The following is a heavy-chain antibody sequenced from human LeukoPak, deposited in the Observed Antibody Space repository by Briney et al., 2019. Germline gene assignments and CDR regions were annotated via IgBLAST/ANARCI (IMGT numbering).Heavy chain of an antibody. Sequence: VASVKVSCKASGGTFSSYSISWVRHARGQGFEGMGEIIPIFGTATYAQKFQGRVTITTDESTRPAYMELSRLRSEDTAVYYCARTKITGPTDARGNWFGPWGQGTLVTVSS. D-gene: IGHD1-7*01. CDR3: ARTKITGPTDARGNWFGP. CDR1: GGTFSSYS. J-gene: IGHJ5*02. CDR2: IIPIFGTA. V-gene: IGHV1-69*05.